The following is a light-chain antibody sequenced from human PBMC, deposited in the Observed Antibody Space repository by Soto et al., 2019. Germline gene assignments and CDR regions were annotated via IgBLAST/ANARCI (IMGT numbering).Light chain of an antibody. CDR3: QQYNNWPLT. Sequence: EIVMTQSPATLSVSPEESATLSCMASQSVSSNLAWYQQKPGQAPRVLIYGASTRATGIPARFSGSGYGTEFNLTISSLQSEDFAVYYCQQYNNWPLTFGGGTKVDIK. CDR1: QSVSSN. V-gene: IGKV3-15*01. J-gene: IGKJ4*01. CDR2: GAS.